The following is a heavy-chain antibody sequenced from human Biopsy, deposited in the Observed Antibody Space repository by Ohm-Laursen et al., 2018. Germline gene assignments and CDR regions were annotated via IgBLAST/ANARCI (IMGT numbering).Heavy chain of an antibody. Sequence: GTLSLTCSVSGGSIISYYWTWIRQPPGKGLEWIGHVYIGGITKYNPSLKSRVTISKDTSKNQFSLQVNSVTAADTAVYYCARTPRDSFWSGSYKRGLWFDPWGQGTLVIVSS. CDR3: ARTPRDSFWSGSYKRGLWFDP. V-gene: IGHV4-59*01. CDR1: GGSIISYY. CDR2: VYIGGIT. D-gene: IGHD3-3*01. J-gene: IGHJ5*02.